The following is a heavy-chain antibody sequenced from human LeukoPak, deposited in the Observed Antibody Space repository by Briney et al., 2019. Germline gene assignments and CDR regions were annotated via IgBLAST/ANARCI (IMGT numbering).Heavy chain of an antibody. CDR2: ISGTSNTI. CDR3: ARDLGQYYDTSDNWFDP. J-gene: IGHJ5*02. CDR1: GFTFSSYS. Sequence: GGSLRLSCVGSGFTFSSYSMNWVRQAPGKGLEWVSYISGTSNTIYYDDSVKGRFTVSRDNAKNTLNLQMNSLRAEDTAVYYCARDLGQYYDTSDNWFDPWGQGTLVTVSS. V-gene: IGHV3-48*04. D-gene: IGHD3-22*01.